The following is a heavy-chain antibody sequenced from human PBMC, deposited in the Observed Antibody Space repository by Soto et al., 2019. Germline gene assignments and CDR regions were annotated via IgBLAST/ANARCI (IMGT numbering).Heavy chain of an antibody. D-gene: IGHD3-22*01. CDR1: GGTFNSYD. CDR3: ARLSRPNYYDTSGFFKDNWFDP. CDR2: IIPIVETP. Sequence: SVKVSCKASGGTFNSYDINWVRQAPGQGLEWMGGIIPIVETPKYAQKFQGRVTITADESTNTVYMELSSLRSEDTAMYYCARLSRPNYYDTSGFFKDNWFDPWGQGTLVTVSS. V-gene: IGHV1-69*13. J-gene: IGHJ5*02.